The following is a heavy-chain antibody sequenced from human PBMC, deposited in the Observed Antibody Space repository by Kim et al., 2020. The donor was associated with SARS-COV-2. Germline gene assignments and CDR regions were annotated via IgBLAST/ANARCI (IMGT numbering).Heavy chain of an antibody. Sequence: SETLSLTCTVSGGSISSYYWSWIRQPPGKGLEWIGYIYYSGSTNYNPSLKSRVTISVDTSKNQFSLKLSSVTAADTAVYYCARLWFGEPLAYYYYGMDVWGQGTTVTVSS. J-gene: IGHJ6*02. CDR2: IYYSGST. CDR1: GGSISSYY. V-gene: IGHV4-59*13. CDR3: ARLWFGEPLAYYYYGMDV. D-gene: IGHD3-10*01.